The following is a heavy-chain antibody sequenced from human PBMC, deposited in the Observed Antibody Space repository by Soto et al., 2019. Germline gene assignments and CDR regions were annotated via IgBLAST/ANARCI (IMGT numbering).Heavy chain of an antibody. J-gene: IGHJ4*02. D-gene: IGHD4-17*01. CDR2: VYHSGAT. CDR3: ARGTTVETGSY. CDR1: GGSISSYY. V-gene: IGHV4-59*01. Sequence: PSETLSLTCTVSGGSISSYYWSWIRQPPGKGPEWIGYVYHSGATYYNPSLESRVAISLDTSKNQFSLNLNSVTAADTAVYYCARGTTVETGSYWGQGTLVTVSS.